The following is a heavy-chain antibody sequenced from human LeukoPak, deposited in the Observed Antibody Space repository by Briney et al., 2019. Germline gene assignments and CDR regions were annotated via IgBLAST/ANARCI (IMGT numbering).Heavy chain of an antibody. CDR3: AKDPYSSAWYGRSDY. V-gene: IGHV3-23*01. CDR2: ISGNGGST. D-gene: IGHD6-19*01. Sequence: GGSLRLSCAGSGFSFSSYAMSWVRQAPGKGLEWVSAISGNGGSTYYADSVKGRFTISRDNSKNTLYLQMNSLRAGDTAVYYCAKDPYSSAWYGRSDYWGQGTLVTVSS. J-gene: IGHJ4*02. CDR1: GFSFSSYA.